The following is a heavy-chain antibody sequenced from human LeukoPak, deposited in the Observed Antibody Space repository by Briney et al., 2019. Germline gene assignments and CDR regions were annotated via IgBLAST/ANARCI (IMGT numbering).Heavy chain of an antibody. D-gene: IGHD2-15*01. Sequence: WASVTVSCKASGYTFTSYYMHWVRQAPGQGLEWMGIINPSGGSTSYAQKFQGRVAMTRDTSTSTVYMELSSLRSEDTAVYYCARDLSRTPLQNDYWGQGTLVTVSS. J-gene: IGHJ4*02. CDR1: GYTFTSYY. CDR2: INPSGGST. CDR3: ARDLSRTPLQNDY. V-gene: IGHV1-46*01.